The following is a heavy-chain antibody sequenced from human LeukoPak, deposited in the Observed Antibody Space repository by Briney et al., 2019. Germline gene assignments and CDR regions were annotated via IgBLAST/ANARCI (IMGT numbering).Heavy chain of an antibody. Sequence: PGGSLSLSCAASGFTLSSYSMNWVRQAPGKGLEWVSYISSSSSTIYYADSVKGRFTISRDNAKNSLYLQMNSLRDEDTAVYYCAREWIQLFDYWGQGTLVAVSS. CDR1: GFTLSSYS. J-gene: IGHJ4*02. V-gene: IGHV3-48*02. CDR2: ISSSSSTI. CDR3: AREWIQLFDY. D-gene: IGHD5-18*01.